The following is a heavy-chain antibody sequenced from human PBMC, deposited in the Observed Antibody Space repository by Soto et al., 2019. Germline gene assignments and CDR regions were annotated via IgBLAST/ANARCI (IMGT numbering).Heavy chain of an antibody. CDR1: GYTFTSYA. Sequence: QVQLVQSGAEEKKPGASVKVSCKASGYTFTSYAMHWVRQAPGQRLEWMGWINAGNGNTKYSQKFQGRVTITRDTSASTADMELSSLRSEDTAVYCWARSIVVVTALEYWGQVTLVTVSS. CDR3: ARSIVVVTALEY. D-gene: IGHD2-21*02. J-gene: IGHJ4*02. V-gene: IGHV1-3*05. CDR2: INAGNGNT.